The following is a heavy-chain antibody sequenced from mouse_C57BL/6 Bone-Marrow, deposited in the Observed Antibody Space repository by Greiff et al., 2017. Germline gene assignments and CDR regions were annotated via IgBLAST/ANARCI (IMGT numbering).Heavy chain of an antibody. CDR2: IYPGNSDT. V-gene: IGHV1-5*01. CDR1: GYTFTSYW. Sequence: VQLQQSGTVLARPGASVKMSCKTSGYTFTSYWMHWVKQRPGQGLEWIGAIYPGNSDTSYNQKFKGKAKLTAVTSASTAYMELSSLTNEDSAVYYCTNLYDYDPWFAYWGQGTLVTVSA. CDR3: TNLYDYDPWFAY. D-gene: IGHD2-4*01. J-gene: IGHJ3*01.